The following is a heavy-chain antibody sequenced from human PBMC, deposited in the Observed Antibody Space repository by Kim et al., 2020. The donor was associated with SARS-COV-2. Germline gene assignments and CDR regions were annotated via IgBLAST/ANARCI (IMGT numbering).Heavy chain of an antibody. CDR3: ARDQSGNLDY. Sequence: GGSLRLSCAASGFTFSNYEMNWVRQAPGKGLEWVSYIDTSASTIYYADSVRGRFTISRDNARNSLYLQMNSLRAEDTAVYYCARDQSGNLDYWGQATLVTVSS. CDR2: IDTSASTI. D-gene: IGHD6-25*01. CDR1: GFTFSNYE. V-gene: IGHV3-48*03. J-gene: IGHJ4*02.